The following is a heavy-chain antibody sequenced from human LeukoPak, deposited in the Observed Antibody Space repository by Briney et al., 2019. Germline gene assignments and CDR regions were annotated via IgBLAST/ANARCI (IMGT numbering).Heavy chain of an antibody. CDR1: GGSISSGSYY. Sequence: SQTLSLTCTVSGGSISSGSYYWSWIRQPAGKGLEWIGRIYTSGSTNYNPSLKSRVTISVDTSKNQFSLKLSSVTAADTAVYYCARSSWVSGGELDYWGQGTLVTVSS. J-gene: IGHJ4*02. CDR3: ARSSWVSGGELDY. V-gene: IGHV4-61*02. D-gene: IGHD2-21*01. CDR2: IYTSGST.